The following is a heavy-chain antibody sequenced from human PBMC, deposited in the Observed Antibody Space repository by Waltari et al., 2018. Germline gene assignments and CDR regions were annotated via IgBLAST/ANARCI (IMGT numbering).Heavy chain of an antibody. CDR2: ISAYNGNT. J-gene: IGHJ6*03. CDR1: GYTFTSYG. D-gene: IGHD6-13*01. CDR3: AREIAAALGGEYYYYMDV. V-gene: IGHV1-18*01. Sequence: QVQLVQSGAEVKKPGASVKVSCKASGYTFTSYGISWVRQAPGQGLEGMGWISAYNGNTNYARKLQGRVTMTTDTSTSTADMELRSLRSDDTAVYYCAREIAAALGGEYYYYMDVWGKGTTVTVSS.